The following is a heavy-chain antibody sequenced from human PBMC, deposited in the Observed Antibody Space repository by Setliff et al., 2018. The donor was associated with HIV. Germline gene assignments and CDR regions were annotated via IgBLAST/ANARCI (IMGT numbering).Heavy chain of an antibody. J-gene: IGHJ4*02. CDR3: TRSTTAD. CDR2: IYPNTDGT. Sequence: GASVKVSCKASGYTFTEFYVHWVRQAPGEGLEWIGWIYPNTDGTNYAQKFQGWVTMTRDTSIRTAYMELRMLTSDDTAIYYCTRSTTADWGQGTMVTVSS. V-gene: IGHV1-2*04. CDR1: GYTFTEFY. D-gene: IGHD4-17*01.